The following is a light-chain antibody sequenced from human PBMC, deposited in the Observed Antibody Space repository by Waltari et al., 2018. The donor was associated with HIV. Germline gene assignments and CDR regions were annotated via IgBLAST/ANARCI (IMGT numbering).Light chain of an antibody. CDR1: QTVTSDF. CDR3: QQYGSSPRT. J-gene: IGKJ1*01. Sequence: EIVLTQSPATLSLSPGQGATHSCGASQTVTSDFLAWYQQKPGLAPSLLIYDASNRATGIPDRFSGSGSGTDFTLTISRLEPEDFAVYYCQQYGSSPRTFGQGTKVEIK. CDR2: DAS. V-gene: IGKV3D-20*01.